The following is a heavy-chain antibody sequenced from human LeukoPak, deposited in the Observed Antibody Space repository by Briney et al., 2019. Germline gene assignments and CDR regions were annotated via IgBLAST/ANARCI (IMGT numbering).Heavy chain of an antibody. CDR3: ARGEHHTNLGWDTDFDY. D-gene: IGHD3-3*01. J-gene: IGHJ4*02. V-gene: IGHV4-34*01. CDR2: INHSGST. CDR1: GGPFSGYY. Sequence: SETLSLTCAVYGGPFSGYYWSWIRQPPGKGLEWIGEINHSGSTNYNPSLKSRVTISVDTSKNQFSLKLSSVTAADTAVYYCARGEHHTNLGWDTDFDYWGQGTLVTVSS.